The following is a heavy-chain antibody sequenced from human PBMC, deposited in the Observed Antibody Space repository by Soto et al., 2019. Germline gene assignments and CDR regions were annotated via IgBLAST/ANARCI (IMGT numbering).Heavy chain of an antibody. D-gene: IGHD3-22*01. CDR1: GFTVSSNY. J-gene: IGHJ6*02. V-gene: IGHV3-66*01. Sequence: EVQLVESGGGLVQPGGSLRLSCAASGFTVSSNYMSWVRQPPGKGLEWVSVIYRGDYTYYADSVKGRFTISRDNSKNTLYLQMNSLRAEDTAVYYRASNNYDSRNYYYYGMDVWGQGTTVTVSS. CDR2: IYRGDYT. CDR3: ASNNYDSRNYYYYGMDV.